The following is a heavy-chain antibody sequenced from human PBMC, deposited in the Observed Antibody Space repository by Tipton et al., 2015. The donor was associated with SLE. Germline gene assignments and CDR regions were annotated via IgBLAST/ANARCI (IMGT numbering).Heavy chain of an antibody. Sequence: AEVKKPGSSVKVSCKASAGTFSSYAISWVRQASGQGLELMGGIIPIFGTANYAQKFQGRVTITADKSTSTAYMELSSLRSEDTAVYYCARAQVNSGSYADDAFDIWGQGTMVTVSS. V-gene: IGHV1-69*06. J-gene: IGHJ3*02. D-gene: IGHD1-26*01. CDR1: AGTFSSYA. CDR2: IIPIFGTA. CDR3: ARAQVNSGSYADDAFDI.